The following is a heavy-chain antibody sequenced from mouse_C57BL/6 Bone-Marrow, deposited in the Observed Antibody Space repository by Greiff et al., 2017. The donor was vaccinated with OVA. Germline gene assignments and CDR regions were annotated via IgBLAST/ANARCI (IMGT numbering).Heavy chain of an antibody. CDR2: IDPSDSYT. Sequence: QVQLKQPGAELVMPGASVKLSCKASGYTFTSYWMHWVKQRPGQGLEWIGEIDPSDSYTNYNQKFKGKSTLTVDKSSSTAYMQLSSLTSEDSAVYYCARLGGNLYFDVWGTGTTVTVSS. J-gene: IGHJ1*03. D-gene: IGHD1-1*01. CDR3: ARLGGNLYFDV. V-gene: IGHV1-69*01. CDR1: GYTFTSYW.